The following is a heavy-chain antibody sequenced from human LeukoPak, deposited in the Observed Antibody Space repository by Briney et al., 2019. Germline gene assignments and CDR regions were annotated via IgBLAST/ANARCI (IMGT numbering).Heavy chain of an antibody. CDR1: GLTVSSNY. CDR3: ARGQYGGNSVLDY. D-gene: IGHD4-23*01. Sequence: GGSLTLSCTASGLTVSSNYMSWVRQAPGKGLEWVSFIYSGGNKYFPDPVKGRFTIPRPISENKLYLQMNSLEAEDPRVDYFARGQYGGNSVLDYGGEGTPATVSS. J-gene: IGHJ4*02. V-gene: IGHV3-53*04. CDR2: IYSGGNK.